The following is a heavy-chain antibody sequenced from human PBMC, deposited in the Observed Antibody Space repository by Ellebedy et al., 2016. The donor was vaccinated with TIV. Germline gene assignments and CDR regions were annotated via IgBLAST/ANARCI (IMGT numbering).Heavy chain of an antibody. CDR3: ARHQGMGGYSYGWYGY. J-gene: IGHJ4*02. D-gene: IGHD5-18*01. CDR1: GYSFTSYW. Sequence: GESLKISCKGSGYSFTSYWIGWVRQMPGKGQEWMGIIYPGDSDTRYSPSFQGQVTISADKSISTAYLQWSSLKASDTAMYYCARHQGMGGYSYGWYGYWGQGTLVTVSS. CDR2: IYPGDSDT. V-gene: IGHV5-51*01.